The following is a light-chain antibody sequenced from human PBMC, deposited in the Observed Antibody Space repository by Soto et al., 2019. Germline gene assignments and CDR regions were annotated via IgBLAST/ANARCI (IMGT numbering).Light chain of an antibody. CDR2: DVS. J-gene: IGLJ1*01. V-gene: IGLV2-11*01. CDR3: CSYAGSYTPDV. CDR1: SSDVGGYNY. Sequence: QSVLTQPRSVSGSHGQSVTISCTGTSSDVGGYNYVSWYQQHPGKAPKLMIYDVSKRPSGVPDRFSGSKSGNTASLTISGLQAEDEADYYCCSYAGSYTPDVFGTGTKVTVL.